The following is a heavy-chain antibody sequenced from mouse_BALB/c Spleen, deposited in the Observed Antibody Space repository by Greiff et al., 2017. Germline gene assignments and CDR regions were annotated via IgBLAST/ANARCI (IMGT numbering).Heavy chain of an antibody. Sequence: QVQLKQSGAELVKPGASVKLSCKASGYTFTSYWMHWVTQRPGQGLEWIGEIDPSDSYTNYNQKFKGKATLTVDKSSSTAYMQLSSLTSEDSAVYYCARNYGYLRAMDYWGQGTSVTVSS. CDR1: GYTFTSYW. CDR3: ARNYGYLRAMDY. J-gene: IGHJ4*01. D-gene: IGHD1-2*01. V-gene: IGHV1-69*02. CDR2: IDPSDSYT.